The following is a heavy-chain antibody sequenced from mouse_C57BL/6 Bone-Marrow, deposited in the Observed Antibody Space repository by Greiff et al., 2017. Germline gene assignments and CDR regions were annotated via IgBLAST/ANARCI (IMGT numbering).Heavy chain of an antibody. Sequence: VQLQQPGAELVMPGASVKLSCKASGYTFTSYWMHWVKQRPGQGLEWIGEIDPSDSYTNYNQKFKGKSTLTVDKSSSTAYMQLSSLTSEDSVVYYCARYSSGYCAMDYWGQGTSVTVSS. J-gene: IGHJ4*01. CDR3: ARYSSGYCAMDY. CDR1: GYTFTSYW. D-gene: IGHD3-2*02. V-gene: IGHV1-69*01. CDR2: IDPSDSYT.